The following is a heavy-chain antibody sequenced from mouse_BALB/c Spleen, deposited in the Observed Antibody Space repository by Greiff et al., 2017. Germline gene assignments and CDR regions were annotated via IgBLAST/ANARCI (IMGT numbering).Heavy chain of an antibody. CDR2: ISSGGSYT. D-gene: IGHD2-4*01. CDR1: GFTFSSYT. Sequence: DVMLVESGGGLVKPGGSLKLSCAASGFTFSSYTMSWVRQTPEKRLEWVATISSGGSYTYYPDSVKGRFTISRDNAKNTLYLQMSSLKSEDTAMYYCTRAYDYDRRTCGYFDVWGAGTTVTVSS. J-gene: IGHJ1*01. CDR3: TRAYDYDRRTCGYFDV. V-gene: IGHV5-6-4*01.